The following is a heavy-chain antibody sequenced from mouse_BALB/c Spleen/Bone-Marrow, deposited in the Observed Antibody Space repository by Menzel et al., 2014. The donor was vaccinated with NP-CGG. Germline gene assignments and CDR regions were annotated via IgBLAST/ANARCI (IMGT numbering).Heavy chain of an antibody. J-gene: IGHJ1*01. CDR3: ARNYGSSYWYFDV. V-gene: IGHV1-14*01. CDR2: FNPYNDGT. Sequence: VQLQQSGPELVKPGASVKMSCKASGYTFTSYVMHWVKQKPGQGLEWIGYFNPYNDGTKYNEKFKGKATLTSDKSSSTAYMELSSLTSEDSAVYDCARNYGSSYWYFDVWGAGTTVTVSS. D-gene: IGHD1-1*01. CDR1: GYTFTSYV.